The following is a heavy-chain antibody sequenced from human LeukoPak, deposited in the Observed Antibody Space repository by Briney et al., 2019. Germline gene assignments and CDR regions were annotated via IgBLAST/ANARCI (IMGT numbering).Heavy chain of an antibody. Sequence: SGTLSLTCAVSGDSITSYSWWSGVRQPPGKGVEGIGEIHHGGASNYDPSLESRVTISVDKSKNRFSLNLRSVTAADTATYYCASHVTVLGTRGFDFWGRGTLVTVS. D-gene: IGHD6-19*01. V-gene: IGHV4-4*02. CDR3: ASHVTVLGTRGFDF. CDR1: GDSITSYSW. CDR2: IHHGGAS. J-gene: IGHJ4*02.